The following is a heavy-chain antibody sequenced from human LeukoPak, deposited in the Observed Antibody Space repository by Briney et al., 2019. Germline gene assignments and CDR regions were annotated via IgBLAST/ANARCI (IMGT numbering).Heavy chain of an antibody. CDR2: ISYDGSNK. CDR3: ANENYYGSGSYPDY. V-gene: IGHV3-30*18. J-gene: IGHJ4*02. D-gene: IGHD3-10*01. CDR1: GFTFSSYG. Sequence: GRSLRLSCAASGFTFSSYGIHWVRQAPGKGLEWVALISYDGSNKYYADSVKGRFTISRDNSKNTLYLQMNSLRAEDTAVYYCANENYYGSGSYPDYWGQGTLVTVPS.